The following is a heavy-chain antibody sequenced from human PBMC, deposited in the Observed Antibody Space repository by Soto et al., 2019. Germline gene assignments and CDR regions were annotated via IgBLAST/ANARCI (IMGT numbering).Heavy chain of an antibody. CDR3: ARDGMTTGDT. CDR1: GVSVRSYT. J-gene: IGHJ4*02. D-gene: IGHD2-21*02. V-gene: IGHV4-4*07. Sequence: SETLSLTCIVSGVSVRSYTWSWVRQPANKGLEWIGRVFSSVSATYNPSLKSRVTITMDTPENRISLKLDSVTAADAGVYYCARDGMTTGDTWGPGPAVTVSS. CDR2: VFSSVSA.